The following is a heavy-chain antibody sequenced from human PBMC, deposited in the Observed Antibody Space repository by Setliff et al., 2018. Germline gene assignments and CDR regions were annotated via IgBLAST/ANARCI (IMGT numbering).Heavy chain of an antibody. V-gene: IGHV3-15*01. CDR2: IKSKADGGTT. J-gene: IGHJ6*03. CDR3: TTWPENGGYYYYYYMDV. CDR1: GFTFSNAW. D-gene: IGHD3-16*01. Sequence: GGSRDPPVPPLGFTFSNAWMTWVRQAPGKGLEWVGRIKSKADGGTTDYVAPVKGRFTISRDDSKNTLFLQMNNLKIEDTAVYYCTTWPENGGYYYYYYMDVWGKGTTVTVSS.